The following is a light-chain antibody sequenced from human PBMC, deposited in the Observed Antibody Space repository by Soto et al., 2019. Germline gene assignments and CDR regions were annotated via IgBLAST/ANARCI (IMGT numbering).Light chain of an antibody. Sequence: QSVLTQPPSASETPGQRVTISCSGSSSNIGRNTVNWYQQLPGTAPKVLIYNNNQRPSGVPDRFSGSKSGTSASLAISGLQSEDEADYYCAAWDDSLNGHVFGTGTKLTVL. V-gene: IGLV1-44*01. J-gene: IGLJ1*01. CDR1: SSNIGRNT. CDR3: AAWDDSLNGHV. CDR2: NNN.